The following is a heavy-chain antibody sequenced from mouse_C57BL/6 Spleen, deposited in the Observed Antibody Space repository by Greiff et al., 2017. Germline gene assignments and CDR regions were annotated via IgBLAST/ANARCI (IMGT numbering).Heavy chain of an antibody. J-gene: IGHJ4*01. CDR3: ARSPGNDAMDY. Sequence: QVQLQQPGAELVRPGSSVKLSCKASGYTFTSYWMHWVKQRPIQGLEWIGNIDPSDSETHYNQKFKDKATLTVDKSSSTAYMQLSSLTSEDSAVYYCARSPGNDAMDYWGQGTSVTVSS. CDR2: IDPSDSET. CDR1: GYTFTSYW. V-gene: IGHV1-52*01. D-gene: IGHD2-1*01.